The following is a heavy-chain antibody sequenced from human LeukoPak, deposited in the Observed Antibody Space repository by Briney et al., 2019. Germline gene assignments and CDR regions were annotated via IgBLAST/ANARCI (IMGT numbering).Heavy chain of an antibody. J-gene: IGHJ6*02. D-gene: IGHD6-19*01. CDR3: ARGGPNSSGFHYYYYGMDV. CDR1: GFTVSSNY. V-gene: IGHV3-66*01. Sequence: GGSLRLSCAASGFTVSSNYMSWVRLAPGKGLEWVSVIYSGGSTYYADSVKGRFTISRDNSKNTLYLQMNSLRAEDTAVYYCARGGPNSSGFHYYYYGMDVWGQGTTVTVSS. CDR2: IYSGGST.